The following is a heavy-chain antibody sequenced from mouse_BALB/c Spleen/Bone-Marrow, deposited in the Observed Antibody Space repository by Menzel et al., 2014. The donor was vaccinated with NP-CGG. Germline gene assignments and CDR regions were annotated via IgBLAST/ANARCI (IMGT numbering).Heavy chain of an antibody. Sequence: EVQGVESGAELVKPGASVKLSCTASGFNIKDTYMHWVKQRPEQGLEWIGRIDPANGNTKYDPKFQGKATITADTSSNTAYLQLSSLTSEDTAVYHCARGLLQYYYAMDYWGQGTSVTVSS. CDR2: IDPANGNT. J-gene: IGHJ4*01. CDR3: ARGLLQYYYAMDY. CDR1: GFNIKDTY. V-gene: IGHV14-3*02. D-gene: IGHD2-3*01.